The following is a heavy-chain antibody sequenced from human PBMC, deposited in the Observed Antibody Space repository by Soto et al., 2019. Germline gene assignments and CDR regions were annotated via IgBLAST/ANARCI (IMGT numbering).Heavy chain of an antibody. V-gene: IGHV3-9*01. CDR2: ISWNSGSI. CDR3: AKETYSSGWSSTLFDY. D-gene: IGHD6-19*01. CDR1: GFTFDDYA. Sequence: GGSLRLSCAASGFTFDDYAMHWVRQAPGKGLEWVSGISWNSGSIGYADSVKGRFTISRDNAKNSLYLQMNSLRAEDTALYYCAKETYSSGWSSTLFDYWGQGTLVTVSS. J-gene: IGHJ4*02.